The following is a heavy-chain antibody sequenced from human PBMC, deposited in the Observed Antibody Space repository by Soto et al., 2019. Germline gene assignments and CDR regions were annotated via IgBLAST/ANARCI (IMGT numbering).Heavy chain of an antibody. CDR2: IDWDDDK. CDR3: ARIRGYSYGYVDY. J-gene: IGHJ4*02. CDR1: GFSFTTSGFS. Sequence: ESGPTLVNPTQTLTLTCTFSGFSFTTSGFSVSWIRQPPGKALEWLARIDWDDDKFYTTSLKTRLTISKDTSKKQVVLTMTNMDPVDTATYYCARIRGYSYGYVDYWGQGTLVTVSS. V-gene: IGHV2-70*17. D-gene: IGHD5-18*01.